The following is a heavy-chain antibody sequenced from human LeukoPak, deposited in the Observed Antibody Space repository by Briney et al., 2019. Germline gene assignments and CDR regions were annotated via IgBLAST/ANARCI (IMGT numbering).Heavy chain of an antibody. CDR1: GFTFSSYG. CDR2: ISYDGRNK. J-gene: IGHJ4*02. D-gene: IGHD5-24*01. CDR3: AKDGRDGYNIDY. V-gene: IGHV3-30*18. Sequence: GGSLRLSCAASGFTFSSYGMHWVRQAPGKGLEWVAVISYDGRNKYYADSVKGRFTISRDNSKNTLYLQMNSLRAEDTAVYYCAKDGRDGYNIDYWGQGTLVTVSS.